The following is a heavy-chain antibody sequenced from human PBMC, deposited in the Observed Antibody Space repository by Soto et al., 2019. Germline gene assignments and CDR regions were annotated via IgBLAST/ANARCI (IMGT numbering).Heavy chain of an antibody. J-gene: IGHJ6*02. D-gene: IGHD3-10*01. Sequence: SETLSLTCTVSGGSISSSSYYWGWIRQPPGKGLEWIGSIYYSGSTYYNPSLKSRVTISVDTSKNQFSLKLSSVTAADTAVYYCARHESGWFGELSSPSYYYGMDVWGQGTTVTVSS. CDR1: GGSISSSSYY. CDR2: IYYSGST. V-gene: IGHV4-39*01. CDR3: ARHESGWFGELSSPSYYYGMDV.